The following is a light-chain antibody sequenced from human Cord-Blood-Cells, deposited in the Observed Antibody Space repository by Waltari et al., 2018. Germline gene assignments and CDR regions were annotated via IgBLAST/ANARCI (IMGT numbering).Light chain of an antibody. J-gene: IGLJ1*01. CDR3: QVWDSSSDHYV. Sequence: SYVLTQPPSVSVAPGKTARITCGGNNIGSKSVHWYQQKPGQAPVLVIYYDIDRPSGIPERFAGSNSGNTATLTISRVEAGDEADYYCQVWDSSSDHYVFGTGTKVTVL. CDR1: NIGSKS. CDR2: YDI. V-gene: IGLV3-21*04.